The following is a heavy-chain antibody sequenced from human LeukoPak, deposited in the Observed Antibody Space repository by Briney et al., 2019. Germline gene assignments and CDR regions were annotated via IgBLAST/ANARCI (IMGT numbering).Heavy chain of an antibody. V-gene: IGHV3-30-3*01. J-gene: IGHJ4*02. Sequence: PGGSLRLSCAASGFTFSNSAMHWVRQAPGKGLEWVALISYDGNNKYYAGSVKGRFTISRDNSKNTLHLQMNSLRAEDTAVYYCARDPIEPATYYFDYWGQGTLVTVSS. CDR2: ISYDGNNK. CDR3: ARDPIEPATYYFDY. D-gene: IGHD1-14*01. CDR1: GFTFSNSA.